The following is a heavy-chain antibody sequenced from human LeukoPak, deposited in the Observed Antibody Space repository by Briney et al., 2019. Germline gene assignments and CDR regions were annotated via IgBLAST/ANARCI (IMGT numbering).Heavy chain of an antibody. D-gene: IGHD2-2*01. CDR2: IRYDGSNK. CDR1: GFTFSSYG. V-gene: IGHV3-30*02. CDR3: ARSPRPYCSSTSCYAFDY. Sequence: GGSLRLSCAASGFTFSSYGMHWVRQAPGKGLEWVAFIRYDGSNKYYADSVKGRFTISRDNSKNTLYLQMNSLRAEDTAVYYCARSPRPYCSSTSCYAFDYWGQGTLVTVSS. J-gene: IGHJ4*02.